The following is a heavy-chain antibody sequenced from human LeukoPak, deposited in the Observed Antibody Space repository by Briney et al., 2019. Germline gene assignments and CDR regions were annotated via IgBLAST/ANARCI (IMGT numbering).Heavy chain of an antibody. CDR3: ARGAYGDYDS. CDR1: TSTFSSYA. CDR2: ISAGADST. D-gene: IGHD4-17*01. V-gene: IGHV3-23*01. Sequence: PGGSLRLSCAASTSTFSSYAMSWVGQAPGKGLEWVSAISAGADSTYYADSVQGRFTISRDNSKNTLFLQMSGLRAEDTAVYFCARGAYGDYDSWGQGTLVTVSS. J-gene: IGHJ5*01.